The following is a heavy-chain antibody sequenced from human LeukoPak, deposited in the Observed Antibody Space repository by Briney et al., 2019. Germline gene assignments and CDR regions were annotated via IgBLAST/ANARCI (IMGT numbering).Heavy chain of an antibody. Sequence: KSSETLSLTCAVSGGSISSNNWWIWVRQSPEKGLEWIEEIYHDGSTNYNPSLKSRVTISMDKSKNQPSLKLNFVTAADTAVYYCARDRGGYTYSHDYWGQGTLVTVSS. CDR2: IYHDGST. J-gene: IGHJ4*02. CDR1: GGSISSNNW. D-gene: IGHD5-18*01. CDR3: ARDRGGYTYSHDY. V-gene: IGHV4-4*02.